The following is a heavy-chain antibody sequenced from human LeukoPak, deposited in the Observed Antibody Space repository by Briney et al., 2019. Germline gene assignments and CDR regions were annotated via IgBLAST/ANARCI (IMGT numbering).Heavy chain of an antibody. CDR2: ISGSGGST. CDR3: AKGGYSSGWYKVEKWDY. CDR1: GFTFSSYA. J-gene: IGHJ4*02. D-gene: IGHD6-19*01. V-gene: IGHV3-23*01. Sequence: GGSLRLSCAASGFTFSSYAMSWVRQAPGKGLEWVSAISGSGGSTYYADSVKGRFTISRDNSKNTLYLQMNSLRAEDTAVYYCAKGGYSSGWYKVEKWDYWGQGTLVTVSS.